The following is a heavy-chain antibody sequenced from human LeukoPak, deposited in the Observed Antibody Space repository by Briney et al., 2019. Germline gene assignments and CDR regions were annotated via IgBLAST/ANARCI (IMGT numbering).Heavy chain of an antibody. CDR2: IYSGGST. D-gene: IGHD4-23*01. CDR1: GFTLSTYT. CDR3: ARGAYGGNSEAYFDY. Sequence: PGGSLRLSCAASGFTLSTYTMNWVRQAPGKGLEWVSVIYSGGSTYYADSVKGRFTISRDNAKNSLYLQMNSLGAEDTALYHCARGAYGGNSEAYFDYWGQGTLVTVSS. J-gene: IGHJ4*02. V-gene: IGHV3-53*01.